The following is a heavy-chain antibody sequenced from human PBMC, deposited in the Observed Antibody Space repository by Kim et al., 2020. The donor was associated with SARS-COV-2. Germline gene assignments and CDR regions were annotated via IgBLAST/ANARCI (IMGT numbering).Heavy chain of an antibody. CDR1: GFTFSSYA. Sequence: GGSLRLSCAASGFTFSSYAMHWVRQAPGKGLEWVAVISYDGSNKYYADSVKGRFTISRDNSKNTLYLQMNSLRAEDTAVYYCARAMWGGYFSPFDYWGQGTLVTVSS. CDR2: ISYDGSNK. D-gene: IGHD5-18*01. J-gene: IGHJ4*02. CDR3: ARAMWGGYFSPFDY. V-gene: IGHV3-30*04.